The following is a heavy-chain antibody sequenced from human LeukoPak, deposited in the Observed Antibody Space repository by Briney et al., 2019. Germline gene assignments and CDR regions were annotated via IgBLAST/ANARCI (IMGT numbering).Heavy chain of an antibody. Sequence: PGRSLRLSCAASGFTFSSYGMHWVRQAPGKGLEWVAVISYEGSNKYYADSVKGRFTISRDNSKNTLYLQMNSLRAEDTAVYYCAKDLSVTFGGVIVPLDYWGQGTLVTVSS. D-gene: IGHD3-16*02. V-gene: IGHV3-30*18. CDR2: ISYEGSNK. CDR3: AKDLSVTFGGVIVPLDY. CDR1: GFTFSSYG. J-gene: IGHJ4*02.